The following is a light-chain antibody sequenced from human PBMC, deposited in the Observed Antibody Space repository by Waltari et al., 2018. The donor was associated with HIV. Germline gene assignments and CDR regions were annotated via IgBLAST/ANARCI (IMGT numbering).Light chain of an antibody. J-gene: IGLJ3*02. CDR3: AAWDDSLSGHWV. V-gene: IGLV1-47*01. CDR2: RNN. CDR1: SSNIGSNF. Sequence: QSVLTQPPSASGTPGQRVTISCSGSSSNIGSNFVYWYQQLPGTAPKLLIYRNNQRPSGVPDQFSGSKSGTSASLAISGLRSEDEADYYCAAWDDSLSGHWVFGGGTKVTVL.